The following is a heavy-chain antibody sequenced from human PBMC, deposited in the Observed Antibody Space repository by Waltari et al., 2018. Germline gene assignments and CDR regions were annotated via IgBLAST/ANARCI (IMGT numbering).Heavy chain of an antibody. D-gene: IGHD6-19*01. Sequence: EVQLVESGGGLVQPGGSLRLSCAASGFSFSNSWMSWVRQAPGQGLEGVANIRLDGGERDYVDSVEGRFIISRDNAKNSLYLQINNLRADDTAVFYCAKVGGSGHFDAWGQGTLVTVSS. CDR3: AKVGGSGHFDA. J-gene: IGHJ4*02. CDR1: GFSFSNSW. CDR2: IRLDGGER. V-gene: IGHV3-7*01.